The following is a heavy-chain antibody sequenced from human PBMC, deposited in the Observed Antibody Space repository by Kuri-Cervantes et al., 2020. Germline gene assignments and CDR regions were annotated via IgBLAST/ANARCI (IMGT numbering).Heavy chain of an antibody. J-gene: IGHJ5*02. V-gene: IGHV4-4*07. CDR1: SGSISSYY. D-gene: IGHD3-10*01. CDR3: ARGRGYYGSGIWFDP. Sequence: GSLRLSCTVSSGSISSYYWSWIRQPAGKGLEWIGRIYTSGSTNYNPSLKSRVTMSVDTSKNQFSLKLSSVTAADTAVYYCARGRGYYGSGIWFDPWGQGTLVTVSS. CDR2: IYTSGST.